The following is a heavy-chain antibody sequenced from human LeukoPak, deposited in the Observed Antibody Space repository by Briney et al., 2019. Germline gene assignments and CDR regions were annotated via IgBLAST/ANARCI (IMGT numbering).Heavy chain of an antibody. J-gene: IGHJ4*02. CDR2: MSSTGDTI. CDR3: ARTWDC. Sequence: CGSLRLACAASGFTGSYYVMDWVRQAPGKGLKWVSHMSSTGDTITYADSVKGRFTSSRDNAKNSLYLQITSVRAEDTAVYYCARTWDCWGQGTLVTVSS. V-gene: IGHV3-48*03. CDR1: GFTGSYYV.